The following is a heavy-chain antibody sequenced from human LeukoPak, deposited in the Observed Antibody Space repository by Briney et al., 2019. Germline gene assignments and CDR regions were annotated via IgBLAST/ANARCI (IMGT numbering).Heavy chain of an antibody. CDR2: ISPSSSYI. CDR3: ARTSTTVGTSINY. Sequence: GGSLRLSCAASGFTFSSYSMNWVRQAPGKGLEWVSPISPSSSYIYYADSVKGRFTISRDNAKNSLYLQMNSLRAEDTALYYCARTSTTVGTSINYWGQGTLVTVSS. V-gene: IGHV3-21*01. J-gene: IGHJ4*02. D-gene: IGHD1-26*01. CDR1: GFTFSSYS.